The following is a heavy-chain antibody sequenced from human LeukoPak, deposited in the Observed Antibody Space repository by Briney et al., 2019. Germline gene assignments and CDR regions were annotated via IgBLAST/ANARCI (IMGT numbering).Heavy chain of an antibody. Sequence: SETLSLTCAVYGGSFSGYYWSWIRQPPGKGLEWIGEINHSGSTNYNPSLKSRVTISVDTSKNQFSLKLSSVTAADTAVYFCARGVLWFGELRLWGQGTLVTVSS. CDR2: INHSGST. CDR1: GGSFSGYY. D-gene: IGHD3-10*01. V-gene: IGHV4-34*01. J-gene: IGHJ4*02. CDR3: ARGVLWFGELRL.